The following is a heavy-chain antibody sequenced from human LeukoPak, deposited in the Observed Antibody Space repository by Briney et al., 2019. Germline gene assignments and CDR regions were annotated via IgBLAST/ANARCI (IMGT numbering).Heavy chain of an antibody. Sequence: GGSLRLSCVASGFIFNNHGMHWVRQAPGKGLEWVAVISYDGNNKYYTDSVKGRFAISRDNSRNTLYLQMNSLRAEDTAVYYCARDRSMYFYGMDVWGQGTTVTVSS. CDR3: ARDRSMYFYGMDV. V-gene: IGHV3-30*03. CDR2: ISYDGNNK. CDR1: GFIFNNHG. J-gene: IGHJ6*02.